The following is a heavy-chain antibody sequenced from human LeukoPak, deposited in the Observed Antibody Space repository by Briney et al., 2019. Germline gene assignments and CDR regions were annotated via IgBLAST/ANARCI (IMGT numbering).Heavy chain of an antibody. CDR2: MKSKTDGGTT. D-gene: IGHD2-2*01. CDR1: GFTFSNAG. J-gene: IGHJ4*02. V-gene: IGHV3-15*01. Sequence: PGGSLRLSCAGSGFTFSNAGMSWVRQAPRQGLEWVGRMKSKTDGGTTDYAAPVKGRFTISRDDSKNTLYLQMNSLKTEDTAVYYCTTDCDSTSCYAADAAQWGQGTLVTVCS. CDR3: TTDCDSTSCYAADAAQ.